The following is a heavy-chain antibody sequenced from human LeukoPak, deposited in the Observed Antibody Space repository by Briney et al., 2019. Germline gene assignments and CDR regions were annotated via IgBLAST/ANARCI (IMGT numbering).Heavy chain of an antibody. CDR1: GGSISSSSYY. V-gene: IGHV4-39*07. J-gene: IGHJ4*02. CDR3: ARALYSYGDY. CDR2: INHSGST. D-gene: IGHD5-18*01. Sequence: PSETLSLTCTVSGGSISSSSYYWSWIRQPPGKGLEWIGEINHSGSTNYNPSLKSRVTISVDTSKNQFSLKLSSVTAADTAVYYCARALYSYGDYWGQGTLVTVSS.